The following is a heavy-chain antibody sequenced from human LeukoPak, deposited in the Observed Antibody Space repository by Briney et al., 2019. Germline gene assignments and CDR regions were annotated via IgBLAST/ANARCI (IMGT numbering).Heavy chain of an antibody. CDR1: GYTFTSYG. D-gene: IGHD2-15*01. J-gene: IGHJ4*02. V-gene: IGHV1-18*01. CDR3: ARVCSGGSCYPGGFDY. CDR2: ISAYNGNT. Sequence: ASVKVSCKTSGYTFTSYGISWVRQAPGQGLEWMGWISAYNGNTNYAQKFQGRVTMTTDTSTSTAYMELRSLRSDDTAVYYCARVCSGGSCYPGGFDYWGQGTLVTVSS.